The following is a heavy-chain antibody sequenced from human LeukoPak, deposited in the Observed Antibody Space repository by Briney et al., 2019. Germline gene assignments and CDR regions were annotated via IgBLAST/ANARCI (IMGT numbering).Heavy chain of an antibody. Sequence: PGGSLRLSCAASGFTFSDYYMSWIRQAPGKGLEWVGSISYTGSAYYNPSLKGRVTISIDTSKNQFSLKLSSMTAADTAFYYCARDKPSWYPAGDGAFDIWGQGTMVTVSS. CDR3: ARDKPSWYPAGDGAFDI. J-gene: IGHJ3*02. V-gene: IGHV4-59*12. CDR1: GFTFSDYY. D-gene: IGHD6-13*01. CDR2: ISYTGSA.